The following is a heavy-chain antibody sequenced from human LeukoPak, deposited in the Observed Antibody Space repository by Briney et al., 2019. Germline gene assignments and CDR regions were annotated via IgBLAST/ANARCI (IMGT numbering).Heavy chain of an antibody. J-gene: IGHJ6*02. D-gene: IGHD2-2*01. CDR3: ARDIVVVPAAGFYYYYYGMDV. CDR2: IKQDGSEK. V-gene: IGHV3-7*01. CDR1: GFTFSSYA. Sequence: GGSLRLSCAASGFTFSSYAMSWVRQAPGKGLEWVANIKQDGSEKYYVDSVKGRFTISRDNAKNSLYLQMNSLRAEDTAVYYCARDIVVVPAAGFYYYYYGMDVWGQGTTVTVSS.